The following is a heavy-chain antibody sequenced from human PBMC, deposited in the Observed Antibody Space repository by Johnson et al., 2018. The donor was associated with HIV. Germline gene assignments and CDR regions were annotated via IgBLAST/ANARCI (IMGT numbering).Heavy chain of an antibody. CDR2: IYSGGSS. J-gene: IGHJ3*02. V-gene: IGHV3-53*01. CDR1: GFTVSSNY. Sequence: EVQMVESGGGLIQPGGSLRLSCAASGFTVSSNYMSWVRQAPGKGLEWVSVIYSGGSSYYADSVKGRFTISRDNSKNTLYLQMNSLRAEDTAVYYCAREGVVGVKDGLIWGQGTMVTVSS. CDR3: AREGVVGVKDGLI. D-gene: IGHD1-26*01.